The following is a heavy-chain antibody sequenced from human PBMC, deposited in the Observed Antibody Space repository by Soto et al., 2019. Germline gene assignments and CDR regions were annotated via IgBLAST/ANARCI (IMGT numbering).Heavy chain of an antibody. CDR3: AQSKVGATSNYFDY. CDR1: GGSFSGYY. Sequence: PSETLSLTCTVYGGSFSGYYWSWVRQAPGKGLEWVSGISGSGGITYYADSVKGRFTISRDNSKNTLYLQLNSLRAEDTAVYYCAQSKVGATSNYFDYWGQGTLVTVSS. D-gene: IGHD1-26*01. J-gene: IGHJ4*02. V-gene: IGHV3-23*01. CDR2: ISGSGGIT.